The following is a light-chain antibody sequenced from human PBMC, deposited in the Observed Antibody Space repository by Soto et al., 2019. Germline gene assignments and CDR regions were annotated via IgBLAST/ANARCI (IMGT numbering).Light chain of an antibody. J-gene: IGLJ2*01. CDR2: DVS. V-gene: IGLV2-14*03. CDR3: SSYTSSTHVV. Sequence: QSALTQSASVSGSPGQSITISCTGTSSDIGGYDFVSWYQQHPGKAPKLMIYDVSNRPSGVSNHFSGSKSGNTASLTISGLQAEDEADYYCSSYTSSTHVVFGGGTKLTVL. CDR1: SSDIGGYDF.